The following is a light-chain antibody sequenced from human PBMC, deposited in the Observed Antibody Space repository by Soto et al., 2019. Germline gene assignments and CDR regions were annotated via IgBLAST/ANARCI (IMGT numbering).Light chain of an antibody. V-gene: IGKV3-20*01. Sequence: EIVLTQSPGTLSLSPGERATLSCRASQSVSSSYLAWYQQKPGQAPRLLIYGASTRATGIPDRFSGSGSGPDFTLTISRLEPEDFAVYYCQQFGSSLWTFGQGTKVEMK. CDR1: QSVSSSY. CDR2: GAS. J-gene: IGKJ1*01. CDR3: QQFGSSLWT.